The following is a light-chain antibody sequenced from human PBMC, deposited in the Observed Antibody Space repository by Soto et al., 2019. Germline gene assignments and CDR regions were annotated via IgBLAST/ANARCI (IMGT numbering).Light chain of an antibody. V-gene: IGLV2-14*03. J-gene: IGLJ1*01. CDR3: GSYTSSNTLV. CDR2: EVT. CDR1: SSDVGGYNY. Sequence: QSVLTQPASVSWSPGQSITISCTGTSSDVGGYNYVSWYQQHPGKAPKLLIYEVTYRPSGVSNRFSGSKSGNTASLTISGLQAEDEADYFCGSYTSSNTLVFGTGTKLTVL.